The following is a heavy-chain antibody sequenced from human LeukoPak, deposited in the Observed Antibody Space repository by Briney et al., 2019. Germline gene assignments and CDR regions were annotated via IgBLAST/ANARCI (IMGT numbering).Heavy chain of an antibody. CDR1: GFAFSNFW. Sequence: GGSLRLSCADSGFAFSNFWMSWVRQAPGKGLEWVANINQDGTEKYYVDSVKGRFTISRDNAKTSLYLQMNSLRAEDTAVYYCARGKFDLDYWGQGTLVTVSS. V-gene: IGHV3-7*01. J-gene: IGHJ4*02. CDR3: ARGKFDLDY. D-gene: IGHD3-9*01. CDR2: INQDGTEK.